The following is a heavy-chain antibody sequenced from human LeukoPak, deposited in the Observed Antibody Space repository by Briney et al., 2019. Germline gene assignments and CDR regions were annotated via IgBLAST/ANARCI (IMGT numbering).Heavy chain of an antibody. V-gene: IGHV3-72*01. Sequence: GGSLRLSCAASGFTFSDHHMDWVRQAPGKGLEWVGRTRNKANSYTTEYAASVKGRFTISRDDSKNSLYLQMNSLKTEDTAVYYCARSTTVTTHDYWGQGTLVTVSS. CDR2: TRNKANSYTT. CDR1: GFTFSDHH. CDR3: ARSTTVTTHDY. D-gene: IGHD4-11*01. J-gene: IGHJ4*02.